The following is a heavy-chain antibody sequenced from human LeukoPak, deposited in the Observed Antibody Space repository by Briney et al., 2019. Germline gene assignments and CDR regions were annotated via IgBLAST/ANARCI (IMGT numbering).Heavy chain of an antibody. J-gene: IGHJ4*02. CDR2: IIPIFGTA. Sequence: ASVTVSCTASGGTFSSYAISWVRQAPGQGLEWMGGIIPIFGTANYAQKFQGRVTITADESTSTAYMELSSLRSEDTAVYYCASQWPGELLDSHGDYWGQGTLVTVSS. CDR3: ASQWPGELLDSHGDY. CDR1: GGTFSSYA. D-gene: IGHD1-26*01. V-gene: IGHV1-69*13.